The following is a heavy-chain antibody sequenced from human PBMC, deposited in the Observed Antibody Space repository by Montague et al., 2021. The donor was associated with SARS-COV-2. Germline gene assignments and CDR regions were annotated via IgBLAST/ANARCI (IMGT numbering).Heavy chain of an antibody. CDR2: IHTTGST. V-gene: IGHV4-61*02. Sequence: TLSLTCTVSGASITYGSYFWTWIRQPAGKGLEWIGRIHTTGSTNYXRALKSRVAISIDPSKDQFSLELSSVTAADTAVYYCASSHCGGDCYSGQGTLVTVSS. CDR1: GASITYGSYF. D-gene: IGHD2-21*02. CDR3: ASSHCGGDCY. J-gene: IGHJ4*02.